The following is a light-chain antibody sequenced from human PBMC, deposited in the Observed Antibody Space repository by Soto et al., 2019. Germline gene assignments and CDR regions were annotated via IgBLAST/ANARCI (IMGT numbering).Light chain of an antibody. CDR2: SNS. CDR3: ATWDDSLNGLYV. CDR1: NSNVGRNG. J-gene: IGLJ1*01. Sequence: QSVLTQPPSVSAAPGQKVTISCSGSNSNVGRNGVNWYQQLPGTSPKLLVYSNSQRPSGVPDRFSGSKSGTSASLAIGGLQSEDEADYYCATWDDSLNGLYVFGTGTKVTVL. V-gene: IGLV1-44*01.